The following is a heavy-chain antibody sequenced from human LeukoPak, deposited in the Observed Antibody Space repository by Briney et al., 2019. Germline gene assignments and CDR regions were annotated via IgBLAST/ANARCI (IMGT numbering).Heavy chain of an antibody. V-gene: IGHV3-21*01. D-gene: IGHD3-22*01. J-gene: IGHJ1*01. CDR2: ISSSSRYI. Sequence: GGSLRLSCAPSGFTFSSYTMNWVRQAPGKGLEWVSSISSSSRYIYYADSVKGRFTISRDNAENSLYLQMNSLRAEDTAVYFCARDRGTFNYGGSGPVLEYFLHWGQGTLVTVSS. CDR3: ARDRGTFNYGGSGPVLEYFLH. CDR1: GFTFSSYT.